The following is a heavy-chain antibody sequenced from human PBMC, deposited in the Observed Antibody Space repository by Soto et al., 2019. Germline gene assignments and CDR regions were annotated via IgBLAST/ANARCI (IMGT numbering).Heavy chain of an antibody. CDR3: ASSLYCSGGSCYPFDAFDI. V-gene: IGHV5-51*01. J-gene: IGHJ3*02. Sequence: PGESLKISCKGSGYSFTSYWIGWVRQMPGKGLEWMGIIYPGDSDTRYSPSFQGQVTISADKSISTAYLQWSSLKASDTAMYYCASSLYCSGGSCYPFDAFDIWGQGTMVTVSS. CDR1: GYSFTSYW. D-gene: IGHD2-15*01. CDR2: IYPGDSDT.